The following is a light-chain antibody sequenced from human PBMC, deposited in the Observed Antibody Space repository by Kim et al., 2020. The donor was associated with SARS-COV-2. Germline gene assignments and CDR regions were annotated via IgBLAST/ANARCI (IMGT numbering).Light chain of an antibody. Sequence: SVGLGQTARITCGGNNIGSKNVRWYQQKPGQAPVLVIYRDTNRPSGIPERFSGSNSGKTATLTISRAQAGDEADYFCQVWDSSTVVFGGGTQLTVL. CDR1: NIGSKN. CDR3: QVWDSSTVV. V-gene: IGLV3-9*01. J-gene: IGLJ2*01. CDR2: RDT.